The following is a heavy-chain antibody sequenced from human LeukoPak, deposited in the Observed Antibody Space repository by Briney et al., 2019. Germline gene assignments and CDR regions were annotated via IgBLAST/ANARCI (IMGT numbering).Heavy chain of an antibody. CDR3: ARIKGVVVIPTARPTFYFDY. Sequence: SETLSLTCTVSGGWIISSSYYWRWIPHPPGKGLEWIVSLYYSGTNYNNQSLKSRATMSIDTSKNQLSLKLTSVTAADTAMYYCARIKGVVVIPTARPTFYFDYWGQGILVTVSS. CDR1: GGWIISSSYY. V-gene: IGHV4-39*01. J-gene: IGHJ4*02. D-gene: IGHD2-2*01. CDR2: LYYSGTN.